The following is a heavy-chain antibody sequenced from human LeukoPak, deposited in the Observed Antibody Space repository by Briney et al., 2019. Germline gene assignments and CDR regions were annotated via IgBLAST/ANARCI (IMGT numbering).Heavy chain of an antibody. CDR1: GFTFDDYA. Sequence: GGSLRLSCAASGFTFDDYAMHWVRQAPGKGLEWVSGISWNSGSIGYADSVKGRFTISRDNSKNTLYLQMNSLSAEDTAVYYCARDLSSLLETTVSPYFDYWGQGTLVTVSS. J-gene: IGHJ4*02. V-gene: IGHV3-9*01. D-gene: IGHD4-17*01. CDR2: ISWNSGSI. CDR3: ARDLSSLLETTVSPYFDY.